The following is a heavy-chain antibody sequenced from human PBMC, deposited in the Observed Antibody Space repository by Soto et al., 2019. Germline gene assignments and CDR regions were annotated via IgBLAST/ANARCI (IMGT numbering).Heavy chain of an antibody. CDR1: GFTFSSYG. D-gene: IGHD3-10*01. CDR2: IWYDGSNK. CDR3: ARDRLPTYGSGSYFVNYYYGMDV. Sequence: GGSLRLSCAASGFTFSSYGMHWVRQAPGKGLEWVAVIWYDGSNKYYADSVKGRFTISRDNSKNTLYLQMNSLRAEDTAVYYCARDRLPTYGSGSYFVNYYYGMDVWGQGTTVTVSS. V-gene: IGHV3-33*01. J-gene: IGHJ6*02.